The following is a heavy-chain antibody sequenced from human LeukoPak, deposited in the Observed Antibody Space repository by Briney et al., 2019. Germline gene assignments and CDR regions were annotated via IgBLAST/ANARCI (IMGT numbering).Heavy chain of an antibody. Sequence: GGSLRLSCVASEFTVSGNYMSWVRQAPGKGLEWVSLIYSGGSTYYADSVKGRCTISRDDSKNTLYLQMNSLRPEDTAVYYCAKERSSGWPFDYWGQGTLVTVSS. J-gene: IGHJ4*02. CDR2: IYSGGST. CDR1: EFTVSGNY. CDR3: AKERSSGWPFDY. V-gene: IGHV3-53*01. D-gene: IGHD6-19*01.